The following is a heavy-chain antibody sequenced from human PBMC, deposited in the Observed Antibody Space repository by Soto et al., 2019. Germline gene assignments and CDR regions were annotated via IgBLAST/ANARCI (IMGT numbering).Heavy chain of an antibody. J-gene: IGHJ3*02. Sequence: EVHLLESGGGLVQPGGSLRLSCAASGFTFSSYALNWVRQAPGTGLEWVSAISGSGGSTYYAASMKGRYTISRDSSKNTLYLQMTSLRAEDTAVYYCAKGNSWSADLVLAIWGKGTMVTVSS. V-gene: IGHV3-23*01. CDR3: AKGNSWSADLVLAI. CDR1: GFTFSSYA. D-gene: IGHD1-7*01. CDR2: ISGSGGST.